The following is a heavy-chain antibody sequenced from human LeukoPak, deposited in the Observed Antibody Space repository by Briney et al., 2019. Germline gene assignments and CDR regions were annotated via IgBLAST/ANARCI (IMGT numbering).Heavy chain of an antibody. CDR1: GYSLTDLA. J-gene: IGHJ4*02. CDR2: FDPVEGET. V-gene: IGHV1-24*01. Sequence: ASVKVSCKVSGYSLTDLAMHWVRQAPGTGLEWMGGFDPVEGETIYAQKFQGRVTMTTDTSTSTAYMELRSLRSDDTAVYYCARGGHCTNGVCYIFSYWGQGTLVTVSS. D-gene: IGHD2-8*01. CDR3: ARGGHCTNGVCYIFSY.